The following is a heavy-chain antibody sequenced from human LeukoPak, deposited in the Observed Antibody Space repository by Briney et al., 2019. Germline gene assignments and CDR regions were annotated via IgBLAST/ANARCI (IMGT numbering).Heavy chain of an antibody. D-gene: IGHD1-1*01. J-gene: IGHJ4*02. CDR1: GFIFSSYA. Sequence: GGSLRLSCAASGFIFSSYAMRWVRQAAGKGLEWVAVICCNGGSTAYAASVKDTFTISSENSTNTMHMQLNSLRAADTAAYYCATDLGRQHCPDDGPYFDNWGQGTLVTVSP. V-gene: IGHV3-23*01. CDR2: ICCNGGST. CDR3: ATDLGRQHCPDDGPYFDN.